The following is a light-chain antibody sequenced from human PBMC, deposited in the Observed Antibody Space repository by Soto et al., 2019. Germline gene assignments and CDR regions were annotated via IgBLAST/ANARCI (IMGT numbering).Light chain of an antibody. CDR1: QDISRY. Sequence: DIQMTQSPSSLSASVGDRVTITCQASQDISRYLNWYQHKPGKAPKLLIYDASNLETRVPSRFSGSGSGTDFTFTISSLQPEDFATYYCQQDENRPHTFGGGTKVDVK. V-gene: IGKV1-33*01. J-gene: IGKJ4*01. CDR3: QQDENRPHT. CDR2: DAS.